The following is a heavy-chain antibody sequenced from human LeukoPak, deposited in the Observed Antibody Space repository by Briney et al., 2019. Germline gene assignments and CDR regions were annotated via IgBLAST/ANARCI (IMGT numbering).Heavy chain of an antibody. Sequence: SETLSLTCTVSGGSISSYYWSWIRQPPGKGLEWLGYIYYSGSTNYNPSLKSRVTISVDTSKNQFSLKLSSVTAADTAVYYCARASRLGLYGSAAETPFDYWGQGTLVTVSS. V-gene: IGHV4-59*01. D-gene: IGHD3-10*01. J-gene: IGHJ4*02. CDR3: ARASRLGLYGSAAETPFDY. CDR1: GGSISSYY. CDR2: IYYSGST.